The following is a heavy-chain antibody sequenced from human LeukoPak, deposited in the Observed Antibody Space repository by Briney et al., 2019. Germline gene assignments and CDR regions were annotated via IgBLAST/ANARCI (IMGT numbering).Heavy chain of an antibody. D-gene: IGHD6-19*01. J-gene: IGHJ5*02. Sequence: SETLSLTCTVSGGSISSSSFHWGWIRQPPGKGLEWIGTIFYSGSTYYNPSLKSRVTMSVDTSKNQFSLKLSSVTAADTAVYYCARQGYISGQGFRNNWFDLWGQGSLVTVSS. CDR3: ARQGYISGQGFRNNWFDL. V-gene: IGHV4-39*01. CDR2: IFYSGST. CDR1: GGSISSSSFH.